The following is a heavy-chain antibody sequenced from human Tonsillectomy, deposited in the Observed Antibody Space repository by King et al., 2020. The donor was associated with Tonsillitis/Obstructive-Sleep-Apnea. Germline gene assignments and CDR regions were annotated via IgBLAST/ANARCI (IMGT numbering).Heavy chain of an antibody. D-gene: IGHD2/OR15-2a*01. J-gene: IGHJ6*03. V-gene: IGHV1-3*01. Sequence: QLVQSGAEVKKPGASVKVSCKASGYTFTNYAMHWVRQAPGQRFEWMGWINAGNGNTKYSQKFQGRVTITRDTSSSTAYMELSSLRSEDTAVYYCAREGGGLLSLNYYYYMDVWGKGPPVTVS. CDR1: GYTFTNYA. CDR3: AREGGGLLSLNYYYYMDV. CDR2: INAGNGNT.